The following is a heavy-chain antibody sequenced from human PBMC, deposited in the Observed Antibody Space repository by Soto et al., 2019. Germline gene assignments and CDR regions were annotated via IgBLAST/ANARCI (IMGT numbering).Heavy chain of an antibody. V-gene: IGHV3-53*01. CDR2: LYTEGTT. CDR3: LRPRPPGEHYGMDV. CDR1: GLTVSHNY. J-gene: IGHJ6*02. Sequence: GSLRLSCVASGLTVSHNYMAWVRQAPEMGLEWVSILYTEGTTYYADSVKGRFTISRDSSKNTLSLQMDSLRAEDTAVYYCLRPRPPGEHYGMDVWGQGTTVTVSS. D-gene: IGHD3-16*01.